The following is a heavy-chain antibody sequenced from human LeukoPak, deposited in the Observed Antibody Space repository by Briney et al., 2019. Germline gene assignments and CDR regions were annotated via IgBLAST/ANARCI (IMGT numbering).Heavy chain of an antibody. CDR2: IDSSGTI. CDR3: ARPAYCGGNCYYFPDY. Sequence: GGSLRLSCAASGFTFSNHGMNWVRQGPGKGLEWVSHIDSSGTIYYADSVKGRATISRDNAKNSLYLQMNSLRAEDTAVYYCARPAYCGGNCYYFPDYWGQGTLVTVSS. CDR1: GFTFSNHG. J-gene: IGHJ4*02. V-gene: IGHV3-48*04. D-gene: IGHD2-21*02.